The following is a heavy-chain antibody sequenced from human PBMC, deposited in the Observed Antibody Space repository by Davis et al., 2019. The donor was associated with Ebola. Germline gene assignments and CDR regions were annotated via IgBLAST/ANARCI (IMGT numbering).Heavy chain of an antibody. D-gene: IGHD2-2*01. V-gene: IGHV3-21*01. CDR3: ARDWAIPFDY. J-gene: IGHJ4*02. CDR1: GFTFSSYS. CDR2: ISSSSSYL. Sequence: GGSLRLSCAASGFTFSSYSMNWVRQAPGKGLEWVSSISSSSSYLYYADSVKGRFTISRDNAKNSLYLQMNSLRAEDTAVYYCARDWAIPFDYWGQGTLVTVSS.